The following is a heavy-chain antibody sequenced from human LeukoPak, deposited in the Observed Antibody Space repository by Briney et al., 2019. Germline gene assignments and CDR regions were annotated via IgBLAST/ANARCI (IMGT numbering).Heavy chain of an antibody. CDR2: IIPIFGTA. J-gene: IGHJ4*02. Sequence: GASVKVSCKASAGTFTSYAISWVPQAPGQGLAWMGRIIPIFGTANYAQKFQGRVTITTDESTSTAYMELSSLRSEDTAVYYCAREDDYGGWWGQGTLVTVSS. CDR3: AREDDYGGW. CDR1: AGTFTSYA. D-gene: IGHD4/OR15-4a*01. V-gene: IGHV1-69*05.